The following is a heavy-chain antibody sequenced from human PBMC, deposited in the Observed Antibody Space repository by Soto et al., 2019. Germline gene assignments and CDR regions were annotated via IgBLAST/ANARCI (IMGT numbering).Heavy chain of an antibody. V-gene: IGHV1-58*02. J-gene: IGHJ3*01. CDR1: GCTFSTST. CDR3: MTASAEYTFGFAV. Sequence: SRKVSCRASGCTFSTSTILFGRQTRGHRLEWIGWIVVDNGNTNCAQNLRQRLTVSRDNSTSTAYMELTSLRLDDTAMYYCMTASAEYTFGFAVWG. D-gene: IGHD6-6*01. CDR2: IVVDNGNT.